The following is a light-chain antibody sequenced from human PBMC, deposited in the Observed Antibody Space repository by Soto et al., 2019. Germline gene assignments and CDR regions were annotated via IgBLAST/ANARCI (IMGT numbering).Light chain of an antibody. Sequence: QSALTQPASVSGSPGQSITISCTGTSSDVGGYNYVSWYQQHPGKAPKLMIYDVSDRPSGLSNRFSGSKSGNTASLTISGLQAEDEADYYCSSYTSSSTRVFGPGTKFTVL. J-gene: IGLJ1*01. CDR1: SSDVGGYNY. CDR3: SSYTSSSTRV. CDR2: DVS. V-gene: IGLV2-14*01.